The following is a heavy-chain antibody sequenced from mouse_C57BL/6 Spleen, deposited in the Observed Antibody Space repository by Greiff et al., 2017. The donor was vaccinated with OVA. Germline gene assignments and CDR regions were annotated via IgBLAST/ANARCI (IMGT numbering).Heavy chain of an antibody. J-gene: IGHJ1*03. Sequence: VQLKESGGGLVKPGGSLKLSCAASGFTFSSYAMSWVRQTPEKRLEWVATISDGGSYTYYPDNVKGRFTISRDNAKNNLYLQMSHLKSEDTAMYYCARGGDEDWYFDVWGTGTTVTVSS. CDR2: ISDGGSYT. V-gene: IGHV5-4*01. CDR1: GFTFSSYA. CDR3: ARGGDEDWYFDV.